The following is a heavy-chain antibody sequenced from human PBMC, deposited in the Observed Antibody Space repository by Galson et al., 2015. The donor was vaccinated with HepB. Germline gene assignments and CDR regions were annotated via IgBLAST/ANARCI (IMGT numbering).Heavy chain of an antibody. CDR2: IIPILGIA. J-gene: IGHJ6*02. CDR3: ARERTSRYCSSTSCYNYYYYGMDV. Sequence: SVKVSCKASGGTFSSYTISWVRQAPGQGLEWMGRIIPILGIANYAQKFQGRVTITADKSTSTAYMELSSLRSEDTAVYYCARERTSRYCSSTSCYNYYYYGMDVWDQGTTVTVSS. D-gene: IGHD2-2*02. CDR1: GGTFSSYT. V-gene: IGHV1-69*04.